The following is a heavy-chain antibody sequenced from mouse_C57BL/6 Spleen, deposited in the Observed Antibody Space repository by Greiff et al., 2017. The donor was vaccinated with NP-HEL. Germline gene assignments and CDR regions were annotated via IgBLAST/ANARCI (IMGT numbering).Heavy chain of an antibody. Sequence: QVQLKQPGAELVRPGSSVKLSCKASGYTFTSYWMHWVKQRPIQGLEWIGNIDPSDSETHYNQKFKDKATLTVDKSSSTAYMQLSSLTSEDSAVYYCARDNDYDDGDAMDYWGQGTSVTVSS. V-gene: IGHV1-52*01. CDR2: IDPSDSET. D-gene: IGHD2-4*01. CDR1: GYTFTSYW. CDR3: ARDNDYDDGDAMDY. J-gene: IGHJ4*01.